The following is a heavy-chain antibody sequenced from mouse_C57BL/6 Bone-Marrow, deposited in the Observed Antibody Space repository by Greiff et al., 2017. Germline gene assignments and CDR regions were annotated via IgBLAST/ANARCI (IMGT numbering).Heavy chain of an antibody. D-gene: IGHD2-3*01. J-gene: IGHJ1*03. CDR2: IDPSDSYT. V-gene: IGHV1-69*01. Sequence: QVQLKQPGAELVMPGASVKLSCKASGYTFTSYWMHWVKQRPGQGLEWIGEIDPSDSYTNYNQKFKGKSTLTVDKSSSTAYMQLSSLTSEDSAVYYCARCYDDYDWYFDVWGTGTTVTVSS. CDR1: GYTFTSYW. CDR3: ARCYDDYDWYFDV.